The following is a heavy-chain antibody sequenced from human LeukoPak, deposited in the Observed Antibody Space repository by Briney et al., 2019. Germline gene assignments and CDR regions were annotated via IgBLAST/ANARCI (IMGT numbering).Heavy chain of an antibody. Sequence: PSETLSLTCTVSGGSISSSSYYWGWIRQPPGKGLEWIGSIYYSGSTYYNPSLKSRVTISVDTSKNQFSLKLSSVTAADTAVYYCARKGIRRPGGDYWGQGTLVTVSS. V-gene: IGHV4-39*01. CDR2: IYYSGST. CDR1: GGSISSSSYY. D-gene: IGHD6-13*01. CDR3: ARKGIRRPGGDY. J-gene: IGHJ4*02.